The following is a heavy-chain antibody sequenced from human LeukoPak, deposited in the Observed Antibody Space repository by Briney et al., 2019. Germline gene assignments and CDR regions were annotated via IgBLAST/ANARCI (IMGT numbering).Heavy chain of an antibody. CDR1: GFTFSSYA. D-gene: IGHD2-2*01. Sequence: GGSLRLSCAASGFTFSSYAMSWVRHAPGKGLEWVSDISGSGGSTYYADSVKGRFTISRDNSKNTLYLQMNSLRAEDTAVYYCAKCRPWGSTSNYYYYGMDVWGQGTTVTVSS. J-gene: IGHJ6*02. CDR3: AKCRPWGSTSNYYYYGMDV. V-gene: IGHV3-23*01. CDR2: ISGSGGST.